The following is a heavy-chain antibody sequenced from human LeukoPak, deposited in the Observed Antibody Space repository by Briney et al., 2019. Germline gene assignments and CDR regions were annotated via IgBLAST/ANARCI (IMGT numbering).Heavy chain of an antibody. Sequence: GASVKVSCKASGYTFTGYYMHWVRQAPGQGLEWMGWINPNSGGTNYAQKFQGWVTMTRDTSISTAYMELSRLRSDDTAVYYCARSLGVPGVKIPYYYYGMDVWGQGTTVTVSS. D-gene: IGHD3-10*01. J-gene: IGHJ6*02. CDR1: GYTFTGYY. CDR2: INPNSGGT. CDR3: ARSLGVPGVKIPYYYYGMDV. V-gene: IGHV1-2*04.